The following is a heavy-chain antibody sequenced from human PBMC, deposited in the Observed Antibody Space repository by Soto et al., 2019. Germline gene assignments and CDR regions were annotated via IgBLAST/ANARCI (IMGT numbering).Heavy chain of an antibody. CDR2: IYYSGST. J-gene: IGHJ6*02. V-gene: IGHV4-59*01. CDR3: ARDRGDSYGYGYYYGMDV. Sequence: QVQLQESGPGLVKPSETLSLTCTVSGGSISSYYWSWIRQPPGKGLEWIGYIYYSGSTNYNPSLKSRVTISVDTSKNQFSLKLSSVTAADTAVYYCARDRGDSYGYGYYYGMDVWGQGTTVTVSS. CDR1: GGSISSYY. D-gene: IGHD5-18*01.